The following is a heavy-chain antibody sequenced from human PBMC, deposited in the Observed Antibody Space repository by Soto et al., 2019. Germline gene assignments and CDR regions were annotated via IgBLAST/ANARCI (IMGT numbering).Heavy chain of an antibody. V-gene: IGHV1-2*04. CDR2: INPNSGGT. J-gene: IGHJ4*02. D-gene: IGHD6-6*01. CDR1: GYTFTGYY. Sequence: GASVKVSCKASGYTFTGYYMHWVRQAPGQGLEWMGWINPNSGGTNYAQKFQGWVTMTRDTSISTAYMELSRLRSDETAVYYCARSIAARPGYFDYWGQGTLVTGSS. CDR3: ARSIAARPGYFDY.